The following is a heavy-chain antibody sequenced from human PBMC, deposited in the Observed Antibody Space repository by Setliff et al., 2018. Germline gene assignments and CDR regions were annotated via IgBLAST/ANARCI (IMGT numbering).Heavy chain of an antibody. J-gene: IGHJ4*02. CDR3: ARDQGSYGYRAFDS. Sequence: GGSLRLSCAASGFIFSTYWMSWVRQAPGKGLEWVANIKQDGSDKYYVDSVKGRFTISRDNAKNSLYLQMNSLRAEDTAVYYCARDQGSYGYRAFDSWGQGALVT. CDR2: IKQDGSDK. V-gene: IGHV3-7*01. D-gene: IGHD3-16*01. CDR1: GFIFSTYW.